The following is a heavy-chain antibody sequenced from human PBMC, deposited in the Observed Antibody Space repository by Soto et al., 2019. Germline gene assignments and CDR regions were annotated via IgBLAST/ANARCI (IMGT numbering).Heavy chain of an antibody. D-gene: IGHD1-1*01. J-gene: IGHJ6*02. CDR2: ISSSSSTI. V-gene: IGHV3-48*02. CDR1: GFTFSSYS. Sequence: PGGSLRLSCAASGFTFSSYSMNWVRQAPGKGLEWVSYISSSSSTIYYADSVKGRFTISRDNAKNSLYLQMNSLRDEDTAVYYCARDTFLSGTTRRDYYYGMDVWGQGTTVTVSS. CDR3: ARDTFLSGTTRRDYYYGMDV.